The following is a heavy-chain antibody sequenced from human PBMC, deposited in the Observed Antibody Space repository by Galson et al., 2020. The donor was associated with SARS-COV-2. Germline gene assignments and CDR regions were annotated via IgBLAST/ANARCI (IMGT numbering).Heavy chain of an antibody. D-gene: IGHD3-3*01. V-gene: IGHV4-59*01. J-gene: IGHJ6*02. Sequence: ASEPLSLTCTVSGDSISSNYWSWIRQPPGKGLEWIGYIYYSGRPHYNPSLKSRVTISIDTSKNQFSLKLSSVTAADTAVYYCGRMRVVPPYCMDGWGQGTTVTVSS. CDR3: GRMRVVPPYCMDG. CDR1: GDSISSNY. CDR2: IYYSGRP.